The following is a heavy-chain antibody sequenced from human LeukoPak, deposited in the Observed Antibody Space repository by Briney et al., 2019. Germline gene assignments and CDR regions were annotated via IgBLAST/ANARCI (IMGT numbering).Heavy chain of an antibody. J-gene: IGHJ3*02. V-gene: IGHV3-43*02. CDR1: GFTFDDYD. D-gene: IGHD6-19*01. CDR3: AVSSVAGSDAFDI. Sequence: GGSLSLACAASGFTFDDYDMHWVRQAPGKGLEWVSLISGDGGSTYYADSVKGRFTISRDNRKNSLYLQMNSLRTEDTALYYCAVSSVAGSDAFDIWGRGTMVTLSS. CDR2: ISGDGGST.